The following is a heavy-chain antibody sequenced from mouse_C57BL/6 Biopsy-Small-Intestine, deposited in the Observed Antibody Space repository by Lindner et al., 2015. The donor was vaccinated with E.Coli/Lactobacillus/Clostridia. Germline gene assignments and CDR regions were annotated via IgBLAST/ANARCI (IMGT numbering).Heavy chain of an antibody. CDR1: GYAFSSSW. CDR3: AGDDGFYDGIY. CDR2: IYPGDGDT. V-gene: IGHV1-82*01. Sequence: VQLQESGPDLVKPGASVQISCKASGYAFSSSWMNWVKQRPGKGLEWIGRIYPGDGDTNYNGKFKGKATLTADKSSSTAHMQLSSLTSEDSAVYFCAGDDGFYDGIYWGQGTTLTVSS. J-gene: IGHJ2*01. D-gene: IGHD2-3*01.